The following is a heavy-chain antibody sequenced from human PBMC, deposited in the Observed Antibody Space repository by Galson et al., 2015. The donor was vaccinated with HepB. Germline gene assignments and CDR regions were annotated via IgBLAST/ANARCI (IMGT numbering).Heavy chain of an antibody. D-gene: IGHD3-16*01. CDR2: ISTYNGNT. J-gene: IGHJ4*01. V-gene: IGHV1-18*01. CDR3: ARVAVITGAWYGPRHFCC. Sequence: SVKVSCKASGYSFTTYGITWVRQAPGQGLEWMGWISTYNGNTNYAQNLQGRVTLTTDTSTSTSYLELRSLRSDDTAVYYCARVAVITGAWYGPRHFCCWGQGTLVT. CDR1: GYSFTTYG.